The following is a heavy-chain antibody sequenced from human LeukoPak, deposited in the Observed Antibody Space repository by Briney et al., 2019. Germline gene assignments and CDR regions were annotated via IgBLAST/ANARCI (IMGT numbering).Heavy chain of an antibody. D-gene: IGHD5-12*01. V-gene: IGHV3-20*04. CDR3: ARKWLSNPFDI. J-gene: IGHJ1*01. CDR1: GFTFDDFG. CDR2: INWNGGRT. Sequence: GGSLRLSCAASGFTFDDFGMSWVRQAPGKGLEWVSGINWNGGRTGYADSVKGRFTLFRDNAKKSLYLQMNSLRAEDTALYYCARKWLSNPFDIWGQGTLVTVSS.